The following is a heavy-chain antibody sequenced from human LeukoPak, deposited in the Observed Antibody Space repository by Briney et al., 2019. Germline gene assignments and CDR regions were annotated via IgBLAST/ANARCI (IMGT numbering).Heavy chain of an antibody. D-gene: IGHD2-2*01. CDR1: GYTFTGYY. CDR3: ARALSRIVVVPAADY. J-gene: IGHJ4*02. V-gene: IGHV1-2*02. CDR2: INPNSGGT. Sequence: ASVKVSCKASGYTFTGYYMHWVRQAPGQGLEWMGWINPNSGGTNYAQKFQGRVTMTRDTSISTAYMELSRLRSDDTAVYYCARALSRIVVVPAADYWGQGTLVTVSS.